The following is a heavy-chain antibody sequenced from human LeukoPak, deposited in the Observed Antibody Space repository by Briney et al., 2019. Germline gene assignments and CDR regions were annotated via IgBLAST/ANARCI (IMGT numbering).Heavy chain of an antibody. V-gene: IGHV3-23*01. CDR1: GFTFSSYA. D-gene: IGHD2-2*01. Sequence: GGSLRLSCAASGFTFSSYAMSWVRQAPGKGLEWVSTISGSGGSTYYADSVKGRFTISRDNSKNTLYLQMNSLRAEDTAVYYCAKGGVVPAARDRFDPWGQGTLVTVSS. CDR3: AKGGVVPAARDRFDP. CDR2: ISGSGGST. J-gene: IGHJ5*02.